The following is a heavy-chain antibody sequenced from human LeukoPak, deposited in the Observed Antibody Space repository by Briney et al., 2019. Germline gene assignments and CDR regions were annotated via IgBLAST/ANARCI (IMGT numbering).Heavy chain of an antibody. Sequence: PSETLSLTCTVSGGSISSSSYYWGWIRQPPGKGLEWIGSIYYSGSTYYNPSLKSRVTISVDTSKNQFSLKLSSVTAADTAVYYCARDGIAAAGIPRSWFDPWGQGTLVTVSS. CDR2: IYYSGST. J-gene: IGHJ5*02. CDR3: ARDGIAAAGIPRSWFDP. V-gene: IGHV4-39*07. D-gene: IGHD6-13*01. CDR1: GGSISSSSYY.